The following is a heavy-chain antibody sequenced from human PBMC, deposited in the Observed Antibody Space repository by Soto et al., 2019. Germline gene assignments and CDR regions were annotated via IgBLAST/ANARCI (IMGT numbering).Heavy chain of an antibody. Sequence: ASVKVSCKASGGTFSSYAISWVRQAPGQGLEWMGGIIPIFGTANYAQKFQGRVTITADESTSTAYMELSSLRSEDTAVYYCARDFGSSGFSWFDPWGQGTLVTVSS. CDR1: GGTFSSYA. J-gene: IGHJ5*02. D-gene: IGHD6-19*01. V-gene: IGHV1-69*13. CDR3: ARDFGSSGFSWFDP. CDR2: IIPIFGTA.